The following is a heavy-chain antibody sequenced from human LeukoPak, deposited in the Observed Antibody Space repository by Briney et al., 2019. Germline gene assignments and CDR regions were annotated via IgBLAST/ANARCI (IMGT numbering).Heavy chain of an antibody. J-gene: IGHJ6*03. CDR2: INPNSGGT. CDR3: AISGSDYGYYYMDV. D-gene: IGHD1-26*01. V-gene: IGHV1-2*06. Sequence: ASVKVSCKASGYTFTGYYMHWVRQAPGQGLEWMGRINPNSGGTNYAQKFQGRVTMTRDTSISTAYMELSRLRSDDTAVYYCAISGSDYGYYYMDVWGKGTTVTVSS. CDR1: GYTFTGYY.